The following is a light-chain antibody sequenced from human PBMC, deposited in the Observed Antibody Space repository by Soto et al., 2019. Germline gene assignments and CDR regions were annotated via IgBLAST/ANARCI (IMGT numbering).Light chain of an antibody. Sequence: QSVLTQPPSASGSPGQSVTISCTGTSSDVGGYDFVAWHQQHPGKAPRLMIYDVSKRPSGVPDRFSGSKSGYTASLTVSGLPAEDEADYYCSSFVGGNIYVLGTGTKVTVL. CDR1: SSDVGGYDF. CDR2: DVS. V-gene: IGLV2-8*01. J-gene: IGLJ1*01. CDR3: SSFVGGNIYV.